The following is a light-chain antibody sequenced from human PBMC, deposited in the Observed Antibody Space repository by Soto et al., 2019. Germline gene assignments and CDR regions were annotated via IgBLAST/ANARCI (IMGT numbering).Light chain of an antibody. CDR3: AAWDDSLNGHV. Sequence: QSVLTQPPSASGTPGQRVTISCSGSSSNIGSNTVNWYQQLPGTAPKLLIYSNNQRPSGVPDRFSGSKSGTSASLAISGLQSEDEADYYCAAWDDSLNGHVFGTGIKVTVL. CDR2: SNN. J-gene: IGLJ1*01. CDR1: SSNIGSNT. V-gene: IGLV1-44*01.